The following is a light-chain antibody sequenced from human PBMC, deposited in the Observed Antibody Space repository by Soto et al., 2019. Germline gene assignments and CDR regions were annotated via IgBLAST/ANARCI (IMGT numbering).Light chain of an antibody. CDR2: TDN. Sequence: QSVLSQPPSASGTPGLRVTISCSGSSSNIGSNYVFWYQQFPGTAPKVLIHTDNQRPSGVPDRFSASKSGTAASLAISGLRSDDEADYYCATWDDSVSGVVFGGGTKVTVL. CDR1: SSNIGSNY. V-gene: IGLV1-47*02. CDR3: ATWDDSVSGVV. J-gene: IGLJ2*01.